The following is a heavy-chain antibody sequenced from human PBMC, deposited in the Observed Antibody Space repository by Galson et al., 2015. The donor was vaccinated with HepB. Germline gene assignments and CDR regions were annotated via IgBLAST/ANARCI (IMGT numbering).Heavy chain of an antibody. D-gene: IGHD3-10*01. CDR2: IDPSASYT. J-gene: IGHJ4*02. V-gene: IGHV5-10-1*01. CDR3: ASRHSYFRSGTWYNVADY. CDR1: GYTFTAFW. Sequence: QSGAEVKKPAESLRISCKGSGYTFTAFWISWVRQIPGKGLEWMGRIDPSASYTAYSPSVQGHVSMSVDKSTTTAYLQWSSLKASDTAMYYCASRHSYFRSGTWYNVADYWGQGTLVSVSS.